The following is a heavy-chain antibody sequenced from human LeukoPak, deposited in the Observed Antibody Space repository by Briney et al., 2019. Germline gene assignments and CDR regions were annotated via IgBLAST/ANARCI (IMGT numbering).Heavy chain of an antibody. CDR2: ISSSGSTI. D-gene: IGHD3-22*01. CDR1: GFTFSDYY. J-gene: IGHJ5*01. V-gene: IGHV3-11*01. CDR3: ARDSSGFYYGWFDP. Sequence: GGSLRLSCAASGFTFSDYYMSWIRLAPGKGLEWISYISSSGSTINYADSVKGRLTISRDNAKNSLYLQMNSLRADDTALYYCARDSSGFYYGWFDPWGQGTLVTVSS.